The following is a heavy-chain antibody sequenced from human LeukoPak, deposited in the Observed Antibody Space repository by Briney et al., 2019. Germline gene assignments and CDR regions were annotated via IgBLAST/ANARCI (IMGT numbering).Heavy chain of an antibody. D-gene: IGHD3-22*01. CDR2: IIPILGIA. CDR1: GGTFSSYA. V-gene: IGHV1-69*04. Sequence: SVKVSCKASGGTFSSYAISWVRQAPGQGLEWMGRIIPILGIANYAQKFQGRVTITADKSTSTAYMELSSLRSEDTAVYYCARELTSSGYYPDYWGQGTLVTASS. CDR3: ARELTSSGYYPDY. J-gene: IGHJ4*02.